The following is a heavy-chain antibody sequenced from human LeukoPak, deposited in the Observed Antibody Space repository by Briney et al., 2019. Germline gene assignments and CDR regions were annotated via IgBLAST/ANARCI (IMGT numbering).Heavy chain of an antibody. V-gene: IGHV3-33*01. Sequence: GGSLRLSCAASEFTFSSYGMHWVRQAPGKGLEWVAVIRYDGSNKYYADSVKGRFTISRDNSKNTLYLQMNSLRAEDTAVYYCARDRRRYYYGMDVWGQGTTVTVSS. CDR1: EFTFSSYG. CDR2: IRYDGSNK. J-gene: IGHJ6*02. CDR3: ARDRRRYYYGMDV. D-gene: IGHD5/OR15-5a*01.